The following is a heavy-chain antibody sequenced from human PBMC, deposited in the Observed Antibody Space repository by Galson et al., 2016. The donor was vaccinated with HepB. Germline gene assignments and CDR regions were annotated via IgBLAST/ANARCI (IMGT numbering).Heavy chain of an antibody. CDR3: VKCRILISYLFDS. J-gene: IGHJ4*02. V-gene: IGHV3-23*01. CDR1: GFTFTSYA. D-gene: IGHD3/OR15-3a*01. Sequence: SLRLSCAASGFTFTSYAMGWVRQAPGKGLEWVSSIGGNGVVSDYAASVKGRFTISRDNSKNTLYLQMDSLRAEDTAIYYGVKCRILISYLFDSWGQGTLVAVSS. CDR2: IGGNGVVS.